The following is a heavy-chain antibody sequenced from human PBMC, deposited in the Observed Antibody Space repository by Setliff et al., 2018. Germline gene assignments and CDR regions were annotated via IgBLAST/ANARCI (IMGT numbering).Heavy chain of an antibody. V-gene: IGHV4-61*09. Sequence: SETLSLTCTVSGDPMSSRRYYWAWIRQPAGKGLEWIGQIYTTWSTNYNPSLKSRVTISIDASKRQFSLKLTSVTAADTAVYYCARMSGFQYMDVWGKGTTVTVSS. J-gene: IGHJ6*03. CDR3: ARMSGFQYMDV. D-gene: IGHD3-3*01. CDR1: GDPMSSRRYY. CDR2: IYTTWST.